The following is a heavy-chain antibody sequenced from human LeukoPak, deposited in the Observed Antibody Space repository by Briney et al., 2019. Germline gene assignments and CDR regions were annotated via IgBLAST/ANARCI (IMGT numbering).Heavy chain of an antibody. CDR1: GYTFTGYY. CDR3: AREPIFGVVINFDY. D-gene: IGHD3-3*01. CDR2: INPNSGGT. Sequence: GASVKVSCKASGYTFTGYYMHWVRQAPGQGLEWMGWINPNSGGTNYAQKFQGRVTMTRDTSISTAYVELSRLRSDDTAVYYCAREPIFGVVINFDYWGQGTLVTVSS. J-gene: IGHJ4*02. V-gene: IGHV1-2*02.